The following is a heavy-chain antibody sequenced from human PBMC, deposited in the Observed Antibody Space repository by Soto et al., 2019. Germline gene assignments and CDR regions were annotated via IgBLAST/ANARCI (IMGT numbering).Heavy chain of an antibody. V-gene: IGHV3-66*01. CDR1: GFTVSSNY. CDR2: IYSGGNT. CDR3: ARGILRGVIIYYYDMDG. J-gene: IGHJ6*03. Sequence: EMLVVESGGGLVQPGGSLRLSCAASGFTVSSNYMTWVRQVPGKGLEWVSIIYSGGNTYYADSVKGRFTLSRDNSKNTLYLQMNSLRAEDTAVYYCARGILRGVIIYYYDMDGWGKGTTVTVSS. D-gene: IGHD3-10*01.